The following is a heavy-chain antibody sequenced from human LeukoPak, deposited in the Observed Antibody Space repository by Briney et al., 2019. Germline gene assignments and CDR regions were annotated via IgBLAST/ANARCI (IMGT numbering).Heavy chain of an antibody. CDR2: ISAYNGNT. Sequence: ASVKVSCKASGYTFTSYGISWVRQAPGQGLEWMGWISAYNGNTNYAQKLQGRVTMTTDTSTSTAYMELRSLRSDDTAVYYCARYEGDGYNYAYFDYWGQGTLVTVSS. CDR1: GYTFTSYG. J-gene: IGHJ4*02. V-gene: IGHV1-18*01. CDR3: ARYEGDGYNYAYFDY. D-gene: IGHD5-24*01.